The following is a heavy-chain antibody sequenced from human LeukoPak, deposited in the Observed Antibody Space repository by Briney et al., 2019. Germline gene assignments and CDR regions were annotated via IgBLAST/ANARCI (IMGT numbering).Heavy chain of an antibody. CDR2: IKQDGSSR. J-gene: IGHJ4*02. CDR1: GFTFNSYW. D-gene: IGHD4-17*01. V-gene: IGHV3-7*04. CDR3: ARDTDYRDYPPDY. Sequence: GGSLRLSCAASGFTFNSYWMSWVRQGPGRGLEWVANIKQDGSSRYYVDSVKGRFTISRDNAQNSLYLQMNSLRAEDTAVYYCARDTDYRDYPPDYWGQGTLVTVPS.